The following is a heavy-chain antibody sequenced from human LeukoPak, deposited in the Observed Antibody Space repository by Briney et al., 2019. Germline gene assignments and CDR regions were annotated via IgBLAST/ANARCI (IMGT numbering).Heavy chain of an antibody. CDR1: GGSISSSSYY. Sequence: SETLSLTCTVSGGSISSSSYYWGRIRQPPGKGLEWIGSIYYSGSTHYNPSLKSRVTISVDTSKNQFSLKLSSVTAADTAVYYCARGDWSGYVSPYNWFDPWGQGTLVTVSS. CDR2: IYYSGST. D-gene: IGHD3-3*01. J-gene: IGHJ5*02. CDR3: ARGDWSGYVSPYNWFDP. V-gene: IGHV4-39*01.